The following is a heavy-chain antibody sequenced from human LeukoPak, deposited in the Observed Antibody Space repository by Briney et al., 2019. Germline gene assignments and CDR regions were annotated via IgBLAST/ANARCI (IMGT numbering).Heavy chain of an antibody. D-gene: IGHD3-22*01. Sequence: ASVKVSCKASGYTFTSYGISWVRQAPGQGLEWMGWISAYNGNTNYAQKLQGRVTMTTDTSTSTAYMELSSLRSEDTAVYYCARARYYDSSGYYFDYWAREPWSPSPQ. J-gene: IGHJ4*02. V-gene: IGHV1-18*01. CDR2: ISAYNGNT. CDR3: ARARYYDSSGYYFDY. CDR1: GYTFTSYG.